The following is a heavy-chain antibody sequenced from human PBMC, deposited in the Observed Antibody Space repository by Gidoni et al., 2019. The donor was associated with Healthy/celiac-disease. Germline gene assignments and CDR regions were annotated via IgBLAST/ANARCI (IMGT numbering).Heavy chain of an antibody. J-gene: IGHJ4*02. D-gene: IGHD3-10*01. CDR1: GFTFSSYA. CDR3: VKGRYYGSGSYYPKYTFDY. V-gene: IGHV3-64D*08. Sequence: EVQLVESGGGLVQPGGSLRLSCSASGFTFSSYAMHWVRQAPGKGLEYVSAISSNGGSTYYADSVKGRFTISRDNSKNTLYLQMSSLRAEDTAVYYCVKGRYYGSGSYYPKYTFDYWGQGTLVTVSS. CDR2: ISSNGGST.